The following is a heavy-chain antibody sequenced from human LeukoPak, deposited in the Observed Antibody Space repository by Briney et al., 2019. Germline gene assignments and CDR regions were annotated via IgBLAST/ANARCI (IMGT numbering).Heavy chain of an antibody. CDR2: ISAYNGNT. CDR3: ARGPPAWELI. J-gene: IGHJ4*02. D-gene: IGHD1-26*01. V-gene: IGHV1-18*01. Sequence: EASVTVSYKASGYTFISYGFSWVRQAPGHGLEWMGWISAYNGNTNYAQKFQGRVTMTTDTSTSTAYMELKSLRSDDTAVYYCARGPPAWELIWGQGTLVTVSS. CDR1: GYTFISYG.